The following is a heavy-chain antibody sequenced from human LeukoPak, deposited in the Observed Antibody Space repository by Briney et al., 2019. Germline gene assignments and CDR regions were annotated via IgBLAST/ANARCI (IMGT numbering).Heavy chain of an antibody. CDR1: GGSISSGGYY. V-gene: IGHV4-30-2*01. CDR2: IYHSGST. CDR3: ARDDYGGY. Sequence: PSETLSLTCTVSGGSISSGGYYWSWIRQPPGKGLEWIGYIYHSGSTYYNPSLKSRVTISVDRSKNQFSLKLSSVTAADTAVYYCARDDYGGYWGQGTLVTVSS. D-gene: IGHD4-17*01. J-gene: IGHJ4*02.